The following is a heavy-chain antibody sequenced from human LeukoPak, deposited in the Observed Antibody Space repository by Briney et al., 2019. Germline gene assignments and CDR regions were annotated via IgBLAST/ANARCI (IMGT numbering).Heavy chain of an antibody. J-gene: IGHJ4*02. CDR2: VHLSGAT. CDR3: TRESGAFSPFGF. V-gene: IGHV4-4*02. Sequence: SETLSLTCAVSGGSITTTNWWSWVRQPPGKGLEWIGEVHLSGATNYNPSLESRVSMSIDKSKNHLSLEVTSVTAADTAIYYCTRESGAFSPFGFWGQGTLVTVSS. D-gene: IGHD1-26*01. CDR1: GGSITTTNW.